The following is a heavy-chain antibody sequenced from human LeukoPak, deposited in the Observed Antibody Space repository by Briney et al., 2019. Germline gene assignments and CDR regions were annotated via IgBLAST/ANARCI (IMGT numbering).Heavy chain of an antibody. CDR3: ASSSSSSEDFDY. Sequence: SETLSLTCAVSGGSLSSSNWWSWVRQPPGKGLEWIGEIYHSGSTNYNPSLKSRVTISVDKSKNQFSLKLSSVTAADTAVYYCASSSSSSEDFDYWGQGTLVTVSS. D-gene: IGHD6-6*01. V-gene: IGHV4-4*02. J-gene: IGHJ4*02. CDR2: IYHSGST. CDR1: GGSLSSSNW.